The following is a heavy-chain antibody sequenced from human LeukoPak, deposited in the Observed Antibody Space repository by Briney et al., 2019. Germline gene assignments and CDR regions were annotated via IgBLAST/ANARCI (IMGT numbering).Heavy chain of an antibody. CDR2: INEDGSST. CDR3: ARDRGDISGYSHFDY. J-gene: IGHJ4*02. V-gene: IGHV3-74*01. D-gene: IGHD3-22*01. CDR1: GYSFSSYW. Sequence: GGSLRLSCAASGYSFSSYWMHWVRQGPGKGLVWVSRINEDGSSTSYAESVRGRFTISRDNAKNSLYLQMNSLRAEDTAVYYCARDRGDISGYSHFDYWGQGTLVTVSS.